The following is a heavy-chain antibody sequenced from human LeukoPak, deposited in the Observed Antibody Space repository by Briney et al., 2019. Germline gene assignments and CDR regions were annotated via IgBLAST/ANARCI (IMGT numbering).Heavy chain of an antibody. Sequence: GGSLRLSCAASGFTFSSYAMSWVCQAPGERVEWVSSITTSGGSTYYAASVKGRFTISRDNAKNTLYLQMNSLRAEDTAVYYCAKDHYVSGRYDAFDIWGQGTMVTVSS. CDR1: GFTFSSYA. CDR2: ITTSGGST. J-gene: IGHJ3*02. V-gene: IGHV3-23*01. D-gene: IGHD3-10*01. CDR3: AKDHYVSGRYDAFDI.